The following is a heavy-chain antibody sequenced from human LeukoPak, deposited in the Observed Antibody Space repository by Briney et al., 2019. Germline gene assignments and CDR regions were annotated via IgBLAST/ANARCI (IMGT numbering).Heavy chain of an antibody. J-gene: IGHJ4*02. CDR2: ISWNSGSI. Sequence: GGSLRLSCAASGFTFDDYAMHWVRQAPGKGLEWVSGISWNSGSIGYADSVKGRFTISRDNAKNSLYLQMNSLRAEDTAVYYCAKDLSYGSGRPTCFDYWGQGTLVTVSS. V-gene: IGHV3-9*01. CDR3: AKDLSYGSGRPTCFDY. CDR1: GFTFDDYA. D-gene: IGHD3-10*01.